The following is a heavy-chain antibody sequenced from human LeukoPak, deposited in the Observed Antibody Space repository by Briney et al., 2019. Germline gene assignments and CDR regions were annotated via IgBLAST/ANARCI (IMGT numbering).Heavy chain of an antibody. Sequence: SETLSLTCTVSGGSISSSSYYWGWIRQPPGKGLEWIGSIYYSGSTYYNPSLKSRVTISVDTSKNQFSLKLSSVTAADTAVYYCATLRPPEAFDIWGQGTMVTVSS. CDR2: IYYSGST. D-gene: IGHD1-14*01. J-gene: IGHJ3*02. V-gene: IGHV4-39*07. CDR1: GGSISSSSYY. CDR3: ATLRPPEAFDI.